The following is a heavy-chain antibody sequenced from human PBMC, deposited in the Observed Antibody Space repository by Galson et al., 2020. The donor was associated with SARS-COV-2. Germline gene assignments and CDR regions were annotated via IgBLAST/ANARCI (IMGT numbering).Heavy chain of an antibody. CDR1: GFTFDDYP. Sequence: GGSLRLSCAASGFTFDDYPMHWVRQAPGKGPEWVSTITRNSGSIGYADSVRGRFTISRDNAKNSLYLQMNSLRAEDTALYYCAKGPNSCRGAWYGVGYWGQGTRVTVSS. D-gene: IGHD6-19*01. J-gene: IGHJ4*02. CDR3: AKGPNSCRGAWYGVGY. V-gene: IGHV3-9*01. CDR2: ITRNSGSI.